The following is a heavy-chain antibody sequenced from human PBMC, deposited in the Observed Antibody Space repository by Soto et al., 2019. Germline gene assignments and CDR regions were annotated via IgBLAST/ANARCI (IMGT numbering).Heavy chain of an antibody. CDR3: AKTYYDYVWGTYRPDAFDI. J-gene: IGHJ3*02. CDR2: IYYSGST. D-gene: IGHD3-16*02. V-gene: IGHV4-39*01. Sequence: SETLSLTCTVSGGSISSSSYYWGWIRQPPGEGLEWIGSIYYSGSTYYNPSLKSRVTISVDTSKNQFSLKLSSVTAADTAVYYCAKTYYDYVWGTYRPDAFDIWGQGTMVTVSS. CDR1: GGSISSSSYY.